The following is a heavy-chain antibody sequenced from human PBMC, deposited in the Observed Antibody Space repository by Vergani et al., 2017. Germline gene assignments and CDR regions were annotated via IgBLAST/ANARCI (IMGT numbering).Heavy chain of an antibody. CDR2: FDPEDGET. D-gene: IGHD1-14*01. J-gene: IGHJ6*03. CDR1: GYTLTELS. V-gene: IGHV1-24*01. Sequence: QVQLVQSGAEVKKPGASVKVSCKVSGYTLTELSMHWVRQAPGKGLEWMGGFDPEDGETIYAQKFQGRVTMTEDTSTDTAYMELSSLRSEDTAVYYCATDANRGPRGYYYYYMDVWGKGTTVTVSS. CDR3: ATDANRGPRGYYYYYMDV.